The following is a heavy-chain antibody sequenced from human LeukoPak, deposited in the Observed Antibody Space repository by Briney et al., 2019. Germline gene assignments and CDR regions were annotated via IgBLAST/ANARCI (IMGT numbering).Heavy chain of an antibody. D-gene: IGHD1-26*01. J-gene: IGHJ4*02. CDR1: GFTVSSNY. CDR3: ARARGGSNSDY. CDR2: IYSGGST. V-gene: IGHV3-53*01. Sequence: PGGSLRLSCAASGFTVSSNYMSWVRQAPGKGLEWVSVIYSGGSTYYADSVKGRFTISRDNSKNTLYLQMNSLRAEDTAVYYCARARGGSNSDYWGQGTLVTVSS.